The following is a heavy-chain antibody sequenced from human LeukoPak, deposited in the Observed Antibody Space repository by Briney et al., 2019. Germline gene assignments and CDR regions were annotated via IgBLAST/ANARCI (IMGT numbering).Heavy chain of an antibody. Sequence: PGAALKVSCRAAAGTFISYSISWVRHDPGEGVQWMGRIIPIFGIANYAQKFQRRVTITADKSTSTASIELSSLRSEDTAVYYCARELEAMVTRYWGQGTLVTVSS. V-gene: IGHV1-69*04. D-gene: IGHD5-18*01. J-gene: IGHJ4*02. CDR2: IIPIFGIA. CDR1: AGTFISYS. CDR3: ARELEAMVTRY.